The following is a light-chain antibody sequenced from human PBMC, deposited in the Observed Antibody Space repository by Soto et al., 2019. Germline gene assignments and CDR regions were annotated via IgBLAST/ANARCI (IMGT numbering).Light chain of an antibody. CDR2: KAS. CDR3: QHYNSYSEA. V-gene: IGKV1-5*03. Sequence: PSTLSGSVGDRVTITCRSSQTISSWLAWYQQKPGKAPKLLIYKASTLKSGVPSRFSGSGSGTEFTLTISSLQPDDFATYYCQHYNSYSEAFGQGTKVDIK. CDR1: QTISSW. J-gene: IGKJ1*01.